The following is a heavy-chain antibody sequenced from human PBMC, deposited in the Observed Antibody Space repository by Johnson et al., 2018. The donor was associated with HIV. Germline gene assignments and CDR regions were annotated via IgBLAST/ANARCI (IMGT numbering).Heavy chain of an antibody. CDR2: ISGSGGST. V-gene: IGHV3-23*04. CDR3: ARGPVMVRGVTDAFDI. Sequence: EVQLVESGGGVVQPGRSLRLSCAASGFTFSSYAMSWVRQAPGKGLEWVSAISGSGGSTYYADSVKGRFTISRDNSKNTLYLQMNSLRAEDTAVYYCARGPVMVRGVTDAFDIWGQGTMVTVSS. CDR1: GFTFSSYA. J-gene: IGHJ3*02. D-gene: IGHD3-10*01.